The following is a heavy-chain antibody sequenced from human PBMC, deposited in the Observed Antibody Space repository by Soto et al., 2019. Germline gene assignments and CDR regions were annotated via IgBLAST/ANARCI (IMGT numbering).Heavy chain of an antibody. CDR3: HGYGY. CDR2: IYSGGTT. D-gene: IGHD5-12*01. Sequence: EVQVVESGGGLIQPGGSLRLSCEVSGFSVTSNYMSWVRQAPGKGLEWVSVIYSGGTTYYVDSGKGRFSISRDISKNTLYLQMNSLRAEDTAVYYCHGYGYWGQGTLVTVSS. J-gene: IGHJ4*02. V-gene: IGHV3-53*01. CDR1: GFSVTSNY.